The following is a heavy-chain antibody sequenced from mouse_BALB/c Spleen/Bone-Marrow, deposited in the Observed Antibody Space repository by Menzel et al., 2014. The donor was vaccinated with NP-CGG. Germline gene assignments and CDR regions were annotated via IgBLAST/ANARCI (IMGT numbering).Heavy chain of an antibody. V-gene: IGHV1-7*01. CDR2: INPSTDYA. J-gene: IGHJ3*01. CDR1: GYTFTSYW. CDR3: ARRAYGGSYGFAY. Sequence: QVQLQQPGAELAKPGASLKMSCKASGYTFTSYWMHWVKQRPGQGLEWIGYINPSTDYAEYNQKFKDKATLTADKSSSTAFMQLSSLTSEDSAVYYCARRAYGGSYGFAYWGQGTLVTVSA. D-gene: IGHD1-1*01.